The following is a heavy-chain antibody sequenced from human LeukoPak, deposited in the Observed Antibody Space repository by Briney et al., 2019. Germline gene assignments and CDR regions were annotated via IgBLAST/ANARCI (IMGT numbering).Heavy chain of an antibody. Sequence: PGGPLRLSCVASEFTFTHYAIHWVRQAPGRGLEWVAGISYDGSNKYYADSVKGRFAISRDNSKNTLYLQMNSLRAEDTAVFYCARSLSISSSRYFDPWGQGTLVTVSS. D-gene: IGHD6-6*01. J-gene: IGHJ5*02. CDR3: ARSLSISSSRYFDP. CDR1: EFTFTHYA. CDR2: ISYDGSNK. V-gene: IGHV3-30*09.